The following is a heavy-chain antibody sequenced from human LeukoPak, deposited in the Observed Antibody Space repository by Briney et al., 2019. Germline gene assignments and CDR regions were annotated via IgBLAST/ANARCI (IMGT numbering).Heavy chain of an antibody. D-gene: IGHD3-10*01. CDR1: GGSVPSTNW. CDR3: ARELVRGVIIKGGAFDI. V-gene: IGHV4-4*02. J-gene: IGHJ3*02. Sequence: SETLSLTCGVSGGSVPSTNWWTWIRQPPGKGLEWIGEVHLDGRTNFNPSLKSRVTISVDTSKNQFSLKLSSVTAADTAVYYCARELVRGVIIKGGAFDIWGQGTMVTVSS. CDR2: VHLDGRT.